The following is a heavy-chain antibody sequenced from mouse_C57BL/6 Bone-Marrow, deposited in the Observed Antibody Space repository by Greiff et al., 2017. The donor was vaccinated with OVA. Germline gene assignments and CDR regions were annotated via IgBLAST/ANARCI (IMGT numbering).Heavy chain of an antibody. D-gene: IGHD2-3*01. Sequence: EVQLQQSGAELVRPGASVKLSCTASGINIKDEYMHWVKQRPEKGLEWIGWIDPENGDTEYASKFQGKATITVDTSSNTAYLQLSSLTSEDTAVYYCDGYYYWGQGTTLTVSS. J-gene: IGHJ2*01. V-gene: IGHV14-4*01. CDR3: DGYYY. CDR1: GINIKDEY. CDR2: IDPENGDT.